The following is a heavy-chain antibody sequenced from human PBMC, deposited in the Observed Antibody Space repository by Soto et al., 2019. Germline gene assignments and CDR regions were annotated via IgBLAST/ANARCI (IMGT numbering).Heavy chain of an antibody. D-gene: IGHD6-19*01. J-gene: IGHJ5*02. CDR2: INHSGST. CDR3: ARRSSGWYARFDP. V-gene: IGHV4-34*01. CDR1: GGSFSGYY. Sequence: SETLSLTCAVYGGSFSGYYWSWIRQPPGKGLEWIGEINHSGSTNYNPSLKSRVTISVDTSKNQFSLKLSSVTAADTAVYYCARRSSGWYARFDPWGQGTLVTVS.